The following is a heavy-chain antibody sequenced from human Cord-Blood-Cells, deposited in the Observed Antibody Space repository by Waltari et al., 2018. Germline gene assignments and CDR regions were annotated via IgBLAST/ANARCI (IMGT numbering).Heavy chain of an antibody. Sequence: EVQLVQSGAEVKKPGESLKISCKGSGYSFTSYWIGWVRQMPGKGLEWMGIIYPGDSDTRYSPSFQGQVTISADKSISPAYLQWSSLKASDTAMYYCARGVGYYYGSGSYYDAFDIWGQGTMVTVSS. V-gene: IGHV5-51*01. CDR3: ARGVGYYYGSGSYYDAFDI. J-gene: IGHJ3*02. CDR1: GYSFTSYW. D-gene: IGHD3-10*01. CDR2: IYPGDSDT.